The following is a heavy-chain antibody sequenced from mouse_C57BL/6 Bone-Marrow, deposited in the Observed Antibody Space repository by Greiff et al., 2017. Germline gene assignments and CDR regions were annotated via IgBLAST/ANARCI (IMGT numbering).Heavy chain of an antibody. Sequence: QVQLQQSGPELVKPGASVKISCKASGYSFTSYYIHWVKQRPGQGLEWIGWIYPGSGNTKYNEKFKGKATLTADTSSSTAYMQLSSLTSEDSAVYYCARSDGYQYYYAMDYWGQGTSVTVSS. CDR1: GYSFTSYY. CDR3: ARSDGYQYYYAMDY. D-gene: IGHD2-3*01. J-gene: IGHJ4*01. V-gene: IGHV1-66*01. CDR2: IYPGSGNT.